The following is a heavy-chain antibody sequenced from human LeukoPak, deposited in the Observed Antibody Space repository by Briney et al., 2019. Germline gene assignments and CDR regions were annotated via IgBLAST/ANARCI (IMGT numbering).Heavy chain of an antibody. Sequence: GGSLRLSCAASRFTFSSYVMSWVRQAPGKGLEWVSSITGSGTGTFYADSVRGRFNISRDNSKKTVYLQMNSLRVEDTAGYYCAHGGGGSWGQGTLVTVSS. D-gene: IGHD3-16*01. CDR3: AHGGGGS. CDR2: ITGSGTGT. J-gene: IGHJ5*02. CDR1: RFTFSSYV. V-gene: IGHV3-23*01.